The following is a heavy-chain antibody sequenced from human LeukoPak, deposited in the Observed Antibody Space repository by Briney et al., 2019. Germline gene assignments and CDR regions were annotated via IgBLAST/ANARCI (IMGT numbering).Heavy chain of an antibody. CDR3: TRNLPPALYYFDY. J-gene: IGHJ4*02. CDR1: GFTFSSYA. Sequence: GGSLRLSCAASGFTFSSYAMSWVRQAPGKGLEWVSPISGSGGSTYYADSVKGRFTISRDNSKNTLYLQMGSLRVEDMAVYYCTRNLPPALYYFDYWGQGTLVTVSS. CDR2: ISGSGGST. V-gene: IGHV3-23*01.